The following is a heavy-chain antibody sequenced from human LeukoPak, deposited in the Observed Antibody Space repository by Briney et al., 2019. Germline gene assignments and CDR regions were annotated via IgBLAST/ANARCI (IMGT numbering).Heavy chain of an antibody. CDR3: ARDPIVATVGLDV. V-gene: IGHV4-31*03. J-gene: IGHJ6*02. CDR2: IYYSGST. Sequence: SQTLSLTCTVSGGXISRGGYYWSWIRQHPGKGLEWIGYIYYSGSTYYNPSLKSRVTISLDTSKNQFSLKLSSVTAADTAVYYCARDPIVATVGLDVWGQGTTVTVSS. D-gene: IGHD5-12*01. CDR1: GGXISRGGYY.